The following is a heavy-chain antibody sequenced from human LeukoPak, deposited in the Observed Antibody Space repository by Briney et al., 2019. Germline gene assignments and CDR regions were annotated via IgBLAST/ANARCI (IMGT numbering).Heavy chain of an antibody. J-gene: IGHJ4*02. CDR1: GFTFSRYA. CDR2: INDNGGRT. D-gene: IGHD1-26*01. Sequence: GGSLRLSCSASGFTFSRYAMHWVRQAPGKGLEYVSGINDNGGRTHYGDSVKGRFSISRDNSKNTLHLQMSTLRAEDTAVYYCARENFQYWAQGTLVTVSS. V-gene: IGHV3-64D*09. CDR3: ARENFQY.